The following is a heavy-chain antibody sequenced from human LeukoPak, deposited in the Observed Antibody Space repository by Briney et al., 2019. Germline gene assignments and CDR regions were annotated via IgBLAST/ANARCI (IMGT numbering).Heavy chain of an antibody. V-gene: IGHV3-74*01. CDR3: ARGVYEEDVNY. D-gene: IGHD6-13*01. CDR1: GFTFSNYW. J-gene: IGHJ4*02. Sequence: GGSLRLSCAASGFTFSNYWMHWVRQAPGKGLVWVSRLSSDVRDPSYADSVKGRFTISRDNAKNTLYMQMNSLRAEDTAVYFCARGVYEEDVNYWGQGTLVAVSS. CDR2: LSSDVRDP.